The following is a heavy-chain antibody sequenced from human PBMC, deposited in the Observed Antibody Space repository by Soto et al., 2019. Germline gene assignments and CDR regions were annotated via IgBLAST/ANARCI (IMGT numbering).Heavy chain of an antibody. Sequence: QVQLVESGGGVVQPGRSLRLSCAASVFTFSTYGMHWVRQAPGEGPEWVAAISMDGSDKYYAGSVKGRFTISRDNSKNTLYLQMSSLRDDDTAVYYCAKGSEAARQELDYWGQGTLVTVSS. CDR1: VFTFSTYG. D-gene: IGHD6-6*01. J-gene: IGHJ4*02. CDR3: AKGSEAARQELDY. CDR2: ISMDGSDK. V-gene: IGHV3-30*18.